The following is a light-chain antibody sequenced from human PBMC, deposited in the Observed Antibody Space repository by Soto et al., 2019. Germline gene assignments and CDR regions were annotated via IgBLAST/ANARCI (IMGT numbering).Light chain of an antibody. V-gene: IGKV4-1*01. J-gene: IGKJ2*01. CDR1: QSVLYSSNTKKY. Sequence: DIVRTQSPDSLAVALGERATIDGKSSQSVLYSSNTKKYLGWYQQKPGQPPKLLIYWASTRESGVPGRFSVCGPWTDFTLTISGLQAEAGAVYYCQQYYSTPYTFGQGTKLEIK. CDR3: QQYYSTPYT. CDR2: WAS.